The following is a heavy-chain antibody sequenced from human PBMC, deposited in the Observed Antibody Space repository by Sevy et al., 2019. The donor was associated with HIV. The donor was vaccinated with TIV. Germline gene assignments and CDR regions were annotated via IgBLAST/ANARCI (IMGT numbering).Heavy chain of an antibody. Sequence: GGSLRLSCTASGFTFADYPLSWFRQATGKGLERIGFIRSKTYGGTTEYAASVKGRFTISRDDSKTIAYLQMNSLKTEDTAVYYCTRVLQDYYYYYGMDVWGQGTTVTVSS. CDR1: GFTFADYP. CDR2: IRSKTYGGTT. CDR3: TRVLQDYYYYYGMDV. V-gene: IGHV3-49*03. J-gene: IGHJ6*02.